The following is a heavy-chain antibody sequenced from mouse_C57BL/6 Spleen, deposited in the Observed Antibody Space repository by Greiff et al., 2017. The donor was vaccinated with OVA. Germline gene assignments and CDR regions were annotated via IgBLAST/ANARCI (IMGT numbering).Heavy chain of an antibody. Sequence: EVMLVESGGGLVQSGRSLRLSCATSGFTFSDFYMEWVRQAPGKGLEWIAASRNKANDYTTEYSASVKGRFIVSRDTSQSILYLQMNALRAEDTAIYYCARDALLPRSGAMDYWGQGTSVTVSS. D-gene: IGHD1-1*01. CDR1: GFTFSDFY. CDR2: SRNKANDYTT. J-gene: IGHJ4*01. CDR3: ARDALLPRSGAMDY. V-gene: IGHV7-1*01.